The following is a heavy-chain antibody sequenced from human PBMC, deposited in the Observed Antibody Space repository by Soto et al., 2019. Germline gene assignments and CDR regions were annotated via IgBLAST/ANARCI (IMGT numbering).Heavy chain of an antibody. Sequence: ASVKVSCKASGGTFSSYAISWVRQAPGQGLEWMGGIIPIFGTANYAQKFQGRVTITADESTSTAYMELSSLRSEDTAVYYCARAGRSGSLVGIDYWGQGTLFTVSS. D-gene: IGHD1-26*01. CDR3: ARAGRSGSLVGIDY. J-gene: IGHJ4*01. CDR2: IIPIFGTA. V-gene: IGHV1-69*13. CDR1: GGTFSSYA.